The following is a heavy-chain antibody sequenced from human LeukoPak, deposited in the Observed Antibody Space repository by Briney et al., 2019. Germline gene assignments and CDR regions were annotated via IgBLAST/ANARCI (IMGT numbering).Heavy chain of an antibody. D-gene: IGHD3-16*02. CDR3: AREGAIVGNAFDL. J-gene: IGHJ3*01. CDR2: ISGSGGST. Sequence: PGGTLRLSCAASGFTFSSYGMSWVRQAPGKGLEWVSAISGSGGSTYYADSVKGRFTISRDNSKKSLYLQMNGLRPDDTALYYCAREGAIVGNAFDLWGLGTMVIVSS. CDR1: GFTFSSYG. V-gene: IGHV3-23*01.